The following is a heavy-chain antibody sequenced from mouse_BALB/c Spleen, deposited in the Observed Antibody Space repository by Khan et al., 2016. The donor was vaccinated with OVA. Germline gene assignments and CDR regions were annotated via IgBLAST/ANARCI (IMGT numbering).Heavy chain of an antibody. CDR2: INPSTGYT. CDR1: GYTFTKYW. CDR3: LNHGSSSAWFTY. V-gene: IGHV1-7*01. Sequence: QVQLQQSGAELAKPGASVKMSCKASGYTFTKYWMHWVKQRPGQGLEWIGYINPSTGYTEYNQKFKDKATLTADKSSSTAYMQLSSLTSEDSAVYYCLNHGSSSAWFTYWGQGTLVPVSA. J-gene: IGHJ3*01. D-gene: IGHD1-1*01.